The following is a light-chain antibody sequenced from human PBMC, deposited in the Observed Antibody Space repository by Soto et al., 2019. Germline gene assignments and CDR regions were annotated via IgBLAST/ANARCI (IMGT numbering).Light chain of an antibody. V-gene: IGKV3-20*01. J-gene: IGKJ5*01. CDR1: QSVSSN. Sequence: EIVMTQSPVTLSVSPGERATLSCWAGQSVSSNLAWYQQKPGQAPRLLIYAATRRATGIPDRFSGSGSGTDFTLTISRLEPEDFAVYYCQQYGSSPLTFGGGTRLEIK. CDR2: AAT. CDR3: QQYGSSPLT.